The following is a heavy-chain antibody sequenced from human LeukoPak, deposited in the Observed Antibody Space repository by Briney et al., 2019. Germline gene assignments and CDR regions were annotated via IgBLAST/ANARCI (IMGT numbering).Heavy chain of an antibody. CDR1: GFTFNTYT. V-gene: IGHV3-21*01. CDR2: ISSSSNYI. D-gene: IGHD1-26*01. J-gene: IGHJ4*02. Sequence: PGGSLRLSCAASGFTFNTYTMNWVRQAPGKGLEWVSSISSSSNYIYYADSVKGQFTISRDNAKNSLYLQMNSLRAEDTAVNYCARVSYRTSSVDYWGQGTLVTVSS. CDR3: ARVSYRTSSVDY.